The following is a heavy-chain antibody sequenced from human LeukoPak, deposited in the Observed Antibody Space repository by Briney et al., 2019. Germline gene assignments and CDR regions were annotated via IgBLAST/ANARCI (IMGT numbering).Heavy chain of an antibody. CDR2: IYTSGST. Sequence: SETLSLTCTVSGGSISSYYWSWIRPPAGKGLEWIGRIYTSGSTNYNPSLKSRVTMSVDTSKNQFSLKLSSVTAADTAVYYCARGASYSSSWYQKFDPWGQGTLVTVSS. V-gene: IGHV4-4*07. CDR1: GGSISSYY. D-gene: IGHD6-13*01. J-gene: IGHJ5*02. CDR3: ARGASYSSSWYQKFDP.